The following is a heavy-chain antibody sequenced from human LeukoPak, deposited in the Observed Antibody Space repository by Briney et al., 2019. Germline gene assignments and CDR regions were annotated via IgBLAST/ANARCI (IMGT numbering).Heavy chain of an antibody. V-gene: IGHV4-59*01. J-gene: IGHJ4*02. CDR3: ARVGGGSYLETFDY. CDR1: GASIINYS. CDR2: FSLGGSGTT. D-gene: IGHD1-26*01. Sequence: SETLSLTCIVSGASIINYSWNWLRQSPGKGLEWIGYFSLGGSGTTSYTSSLKSRVTISRDTSKNQFSLKLSSVTAADTAVYYCARVGGGSYLETFDYWGQGTLVTVSS.